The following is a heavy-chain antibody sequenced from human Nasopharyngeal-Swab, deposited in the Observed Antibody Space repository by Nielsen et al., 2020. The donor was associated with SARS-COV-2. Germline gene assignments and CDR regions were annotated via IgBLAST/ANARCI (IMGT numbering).Heavy chain of an antibody. CDR3: AREYCSGGSCYGNYGMDV. CDR2: IIPILGIA. CDR1: GGTFSSYA. J-gene: IGHJ6*02. Sequence: SVKVSCKASGGTFSSYAISWVRQAPGQGLEWMGRIIPILGIANYAQKLQGRVTITADKSTSTAYMELSSLRSEDTAVYYCAREYCSGGSCYGNYGMDVWGQGTTFTVSS. D-gene: IGHD2-15*01. V-gene: IGHV1-69*04.